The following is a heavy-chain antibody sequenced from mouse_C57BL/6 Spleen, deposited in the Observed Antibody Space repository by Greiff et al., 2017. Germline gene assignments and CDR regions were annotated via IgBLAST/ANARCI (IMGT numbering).Heavy chain of an antibody. CDR3: ARWDGYCHAMDC. CDR1: GYSFTGYY. Sequence: VQLQQSGPELVKPGASVKISCKASGYSFTGYYMHWVKQSHGNILDRIGYIYPNYGVSSYNQKFMGKATLTVDKSSSTAYMELSSLTSEDSAVYYCARWDGYCHAMDCWNRRTSVAVSS. J-gene: IGHJ4*01. V-gene: IGHV1-31*01. D-gene: IGHD2-3*01. CDR2: IYPNYGVS.